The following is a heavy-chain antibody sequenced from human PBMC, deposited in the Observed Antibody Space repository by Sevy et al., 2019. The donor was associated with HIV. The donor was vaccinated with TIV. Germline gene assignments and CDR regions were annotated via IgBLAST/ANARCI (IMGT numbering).Heavy chain of an antibody. Sequence: QSQTLSLTCVISGDSVSSNSAAWNWIRQSPSRGLEWLGRTYYRSKWYNDYAVSVKSRITINPDTSKNQFSLQLNSVTPEDTAVYYCARDRSAAGWEPSYNWFDPWGQGTLVTVSS. CDR3: ARDRSAAGWEPSYNWFDP. D-gene: IGHD1-26*01. CDR2: TYYRSKWYN. J-gene: IGHJ5*02. CDR1: GDSVSSNSAA. V-gene: IGHV6-1*01.